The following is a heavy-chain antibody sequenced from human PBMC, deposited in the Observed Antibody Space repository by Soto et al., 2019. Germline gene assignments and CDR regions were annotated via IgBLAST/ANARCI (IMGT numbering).Heavy chain of an antibody. Sequence: GESLKISCKGSGYSFTSYWIGWVRQMPGKGLEWMGIIYPGDSDTRYSPSFQGQVTISADKSISTAYLQWSSLKASDTAMYYCARHRQAISDDIVVVPAAPLDPWGQGTLVTVSS. D-gene: IGHD2-2*01. CDR1: GYSFTSYW. CDR2: IYPGDSDT. J-gene: IGHJ5*02. CDR3: ARHRQAISDDIVVVPAAPLDP. V-gene: IGHV5-51*01.